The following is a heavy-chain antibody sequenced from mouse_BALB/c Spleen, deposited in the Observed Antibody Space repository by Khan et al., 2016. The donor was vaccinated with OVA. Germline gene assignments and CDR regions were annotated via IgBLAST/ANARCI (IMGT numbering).Heavy chain of an antibody. CDR2: IWSAGST. J-gene: IGHJ3*01. CDR3: ARRGYDYGRGALFAY. D-gene: IGHD2-4*01. V-gene: IGHV2-2*02. CDR1: GFSLDKYS. Sequence: QLEESGPGLVAPSQSMSITCTVSGFSLDKYSIHWIRQSPGKGLEWLGVIWSAGSTDYNAAFISRLTITKDNSMSQVFFQVNSLQPNDAAIYYCARRGYDYGRGALFAYWGQGTLVTVSA.